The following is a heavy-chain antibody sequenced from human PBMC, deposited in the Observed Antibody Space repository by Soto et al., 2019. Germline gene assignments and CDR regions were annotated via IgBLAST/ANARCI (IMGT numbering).Heavy chain of an antibody. CDR2: ISSSSSTI. D-gene: IGHD1-1*01. J-gene: IGHJ5*02. CDR3: ARDQRVWKNWFDP. CDR1: GLTFSSYS. V-gene: IGHV3-48*02. Sequence: LRLSCAASGLTFSSYSMNWVRQAPGKGLEWVSYISSSSSTIYYADSVKGRFTISRDNAKNSLYLQMNSLRDEDTAVYYCARDQRVWKNWFDPWGQGTLVTVSS.